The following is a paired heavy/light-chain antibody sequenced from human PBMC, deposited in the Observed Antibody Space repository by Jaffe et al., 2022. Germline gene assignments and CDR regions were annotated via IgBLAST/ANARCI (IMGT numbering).Light chain of an antibody. Sequence: QSVLTQPPSVSGAPGQRVTISCTGSSSNIGAGYDVHWYQQLPGTAPKLLIYGNSNRPSGVPDRFSGSKSGTSASLAITGLQAEDEADYYCQSYDSSLSAHVVFGGGTKLTVL. J-gene: IGLJ2*01. CDR3: QSYDSSLSAHVV. CDR1: SSNIGAGYD. V-gene: IGLV1-40*01. CDR2: GNS.
Heavy chain of an antibody. D-gene: IGHD3-10*01. V-gene: IGHV4-39*01. J-gene: IGHJ2*01. CDR2: IYYSGST. CDR1: GGSISSSSYY. CDR3: ARPPPLLLWFRESPWYFDL. Sequence: QLQLQESGPGLVKPSETLSLTCTVSGGSISSSSYYWGWIRQPPGKGLEWIGSIYYSGSTYYNPSLKSRVTISVDTSKNQFSLKLSSVTAADTAVYYCARPPPLLLWFRESPWYFDLWGRGTLVTVSS.